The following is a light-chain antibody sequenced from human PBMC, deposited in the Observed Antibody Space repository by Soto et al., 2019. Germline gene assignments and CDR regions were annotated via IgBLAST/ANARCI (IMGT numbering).Light chain of an antibody. V-gene: IGKV1-5*01. CDR3: QQYGRSALT. Sequence: DIQMTQSPSTLSASVGDRVTITCRASQNINTWLAWYQQKPGKAPRLLIRDATSLKTGVPSRFSGSGSGTEFTLTISSLQPDDHATYYCQQYGRSALTIGGGTKVEIK. CDR1: QNINTW. J-gene: IGKJ4*01. CDR2: DAT.